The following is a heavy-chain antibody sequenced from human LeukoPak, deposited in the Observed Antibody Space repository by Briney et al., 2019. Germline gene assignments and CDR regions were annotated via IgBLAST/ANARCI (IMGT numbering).Heavy chain of an antibody. CDR2: ISDTGANT. D-gene: IGHD2-8*01. CDR3: AKDTSIGRYCTNGVCSPFDY. Sequence: GGSLRLSCAVSGFTFSSYAMSWVRQAPGKGLEWVSAISDTGANTYDADSVKGRFTISRDNSRSTLYLQMNSLRAEDTALYYCAKDTSIGRYCTNGVCSPFDYWGQGTLVTVSS. V-gene: IGHV3-23*01. CDR1: GFTFSSYA. J-gene: IGHJ4*02.